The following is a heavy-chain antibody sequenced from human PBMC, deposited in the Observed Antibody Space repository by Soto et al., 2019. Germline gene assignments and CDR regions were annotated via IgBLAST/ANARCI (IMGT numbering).Heavy chain of an antibody. Sequence: PSPTQSLTCAVYGGSFSGYYWTWIRQPPGTGQEWIGEINHSGSTNYNPSLKSRVTISVDTSKNQSSLKLTSVTAADTAVYYCARDKITGLFAYWGQGTPATVSS. CDR2: INHSGST. D-gene: IGHD2-8*02. J-gene: IGHJ4*02. CDR3: ARDKITGLFAY. V-gene: IGHV4-34*01. CDR1: GGSFSGYY.